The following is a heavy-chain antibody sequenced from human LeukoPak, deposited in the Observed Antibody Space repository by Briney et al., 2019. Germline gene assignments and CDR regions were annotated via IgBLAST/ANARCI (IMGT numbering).Heavy chain of an antibody. J-gene: IGHJ4*02. Sequence: SETLSLTCTVSGGSISSYYWSWIRQPAGKGLERIGRIYTSGSTNYNASLKSRVSMSVDTSKNQFSLKLSSVTAADTAVFYCARENSGSYREFDYWGQGTLVTVSS. V-gene: IGHV4-4*07. CDR2: IYTSGST. CDR3: ARENSGSYREFDY. CDR1: GGSISSYY. D-gene: IGHD1-26*01.